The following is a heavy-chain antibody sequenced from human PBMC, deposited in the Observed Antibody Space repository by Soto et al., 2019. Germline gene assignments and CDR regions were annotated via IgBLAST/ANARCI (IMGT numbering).Heavy chain of an antibody. CDR3: AKVGHVNFWRGFDP. Sequence: GGALRLSCAASGFTFSSYGMHWVRQAPGKGLEWVAVISYDGSNKYYADSVKGRFTISRDNSKNTLYLQMNSLRAEDTAVYYCAKVGHVNFWRGFDPWGQGTLVTVTS. D-gene: IGHD3-3*01. CDR1: GFTFSSYG. J-gene: IGHJ5*02. V-gene: IGHV3-30*18. CDR2: ISYDGSNK.